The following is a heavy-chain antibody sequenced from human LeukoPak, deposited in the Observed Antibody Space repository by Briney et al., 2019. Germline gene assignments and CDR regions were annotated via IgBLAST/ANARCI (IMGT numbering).Heavy chain of an antibody. CDR2: IIPILGIA. D-gene: IGHD3-22*01. Sequence: GASVKVSFKASGYTFTSYDINWVRQAPGQGLEWMGRIIPILGIANYAQKFQGRVTITADKSTSTAYMELSSLRSEDTAVYYCARDYGTYDSSGYYPNWFDPWGQGTLVTVSS. J-gene: IGHJ5*02. CDR1: GYTFTSYD. V-gene: IGHV1-69*04. CDR3: ARDYGTYDSSGYYPNWFDP.